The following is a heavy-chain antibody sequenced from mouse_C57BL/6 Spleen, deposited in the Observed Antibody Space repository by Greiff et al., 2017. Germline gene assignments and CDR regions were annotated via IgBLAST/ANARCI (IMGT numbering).Heavy chain of an antibody. CDR3: ARSRRDDYGWYFDV. CDR1: GYTFTDYY. CDR2: IYPGSGNT. Sequence: QVQLQQSGAELVRPGASVKLSCKASGYTFTDYYINWVKQRPGQGLEWIARIYPGSGNTYYNEKFKGKATLTAEKSSSTAYMQLSSLTSEDSAVYFCARSRRDDYGWYFDVWGTGTTVTVSS. J-gene: IGHJ1*03. D-gene: IGHD2-4*01. V-gene: IGHV1-76*01.